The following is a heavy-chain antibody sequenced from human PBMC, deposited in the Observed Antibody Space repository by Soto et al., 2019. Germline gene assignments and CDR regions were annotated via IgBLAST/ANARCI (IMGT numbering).Heavy chain of an antibody. CDR3: ARESEDLTSNFDY. J-gene: IGHJ4*02. V-gene: IGHV3-21*06. Sequence: GGSLRLSCAASGFTFIRYSMNWVRQAPGKGLEWVSSISSTTNYIYYGDSMKGRFTISRDNAKNSLYLEMNSLRAEDTAVYYCARESEDLTSNFDYWGQGTLVTVSS. CDR2: ISSTTNYI. CDR1: GFTFIRYS.